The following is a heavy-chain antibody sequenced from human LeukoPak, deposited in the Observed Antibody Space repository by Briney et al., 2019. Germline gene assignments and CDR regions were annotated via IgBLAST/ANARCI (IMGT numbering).Heavy chain of an antibody. V-gene: IGHV3-7*01. D-gene: IGHD2-15*01. Sequence: GGSLRLSCAASGFTFSSYWMTWVRQAPGKGLEWVANIKRDGSEKHYVDSVKGRFTISRDNAKNTLYLQMNSLRAEDTAVYYCTRSTSCSGGSCYSSPWFDPWGQGTLVTVSS. CDR1: GFTFSSYW. J-gene: IGHJ5*02. CDR2: IKRDGSEK. CDR3: TRSTSCSGGSCYSSPWFDP.